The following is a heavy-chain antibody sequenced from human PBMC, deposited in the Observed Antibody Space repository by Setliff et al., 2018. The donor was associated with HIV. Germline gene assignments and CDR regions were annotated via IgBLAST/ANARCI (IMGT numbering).Heavy chain of an antibody. CDR3: ARSRGRGFYYYGMDV. J-gene: IGHJ6*02. Sequence: AASVKVSCKASGYTFNTYGISWVRQAPGQGLEWMGWISANNGNTNYAQKFQGRVTMTTDTTTSTAYMELRSLRSDDTAMYYCARSRGRGFYYYGMDVWGLGTTVTVSS. CDR2: ISANNGNT. D-gene: IGHD2-2*01. CDR1: GYTFNTYG. V-gene: IGHV1-18*01.